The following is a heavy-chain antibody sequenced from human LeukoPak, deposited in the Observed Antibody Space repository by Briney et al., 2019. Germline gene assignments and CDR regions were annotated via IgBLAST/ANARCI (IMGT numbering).Heavy chain of an antibody. CDR1: GGSISSGDYY. CDR3: ASAVTMVRGVLPGWFDP. V-gene: IGHV4-30-4*02. J-gene: IGHJ5*02. CDR2: IYYSGSS. Sequence: SETLSLTCTVSGGSISSGDYYWSCLPQPPGQGLVWIVYIYYSGSSYYNASLKSRVTISVDTSKNQFSLKLSSLTAADTAVYYCASAVTMVRGVLPGWFDPGGQGTLVTVSS. D-gene: IGHD3-10*01.